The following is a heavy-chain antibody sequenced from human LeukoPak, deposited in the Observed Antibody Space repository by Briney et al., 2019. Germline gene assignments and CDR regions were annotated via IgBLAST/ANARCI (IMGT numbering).Heavy chain of an antibody. V-gene: IGHV3-48*03. CDR1: GFTFSSYE. Sequence: PGGSLRLSCAASGFTFSSYEMNWVRQAPGKGLEWVSYISSSGSTIYYADSVKGRFTISRGNAKNSLYLQMNSLRAEDTAVYYCARKVRPSSWYVFDYWGQGTLVTVSS. CDR2: ISSSGSTI. CDR3: ARKVRPSSWYVFDY. J-gene: IGHJ4*02. D-gene: IGHD6-13*01.